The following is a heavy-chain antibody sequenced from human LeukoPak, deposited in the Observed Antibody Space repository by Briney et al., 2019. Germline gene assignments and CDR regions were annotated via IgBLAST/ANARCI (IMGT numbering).Heavy chain of an antibody. D-gene: IGHD3-10*01. CDR3: ARDQLGESDY. J-gene: IGHJ4*02. CDR1: GFTFSSYW. Sequence: GGSLRLACAASGFTFSSYWMTWARQAPGMGLEWVANIKQDGSEKYYVDSVKGRFTISRDNAKNSLYLQMNSLRADDTAVYYCARDQLGESDYWGQGTLVTVSS. V-gene: IGHV3-7*01. CDR2: IKQDGSEK.